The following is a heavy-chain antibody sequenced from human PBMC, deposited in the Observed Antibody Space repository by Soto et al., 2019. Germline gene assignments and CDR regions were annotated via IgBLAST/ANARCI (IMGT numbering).Heavy chain of an antibody. CDR2: ISYDGSNK. CDR3: AKGWNIVATIGLSIFDY. J-gene: IGHJ4*02. V-gene: IGHV3-30*18. Sequence: GGSLRLSCAASGFTFSSYGMHWVRQAPGKGLEWVAVISYDGSNKYYADSVKGRFTISRDNSKNTLYLQMNSPRAEDTAVYYCAKGWNIVATIGLSIFDYWGQGTLVTVSS. CDR1: GFTFSSYG. D-gene: IGHD5-12*01.